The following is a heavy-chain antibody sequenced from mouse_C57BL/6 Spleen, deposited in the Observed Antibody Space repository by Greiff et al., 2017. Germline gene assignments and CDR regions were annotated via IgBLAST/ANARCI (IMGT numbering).Heavy chain of an antibody. J-gene: IGHJ2*01. CDR2: IDPSDSYT. CDR3: ARRRILDY. Sequence: QVQLQQPGAELVKPGASVKLSCKASGYTFTSYWMPWVKQRPGQGLEWIGEIDPSDSYTNYNQKFKGKATLTVDTSSSTAYMQLSSLTSEDSAVYYCARRRILDYWGQGTTLTVAS. CDR1: GYTFTSYW. V-gene: IGHV1-50*01.